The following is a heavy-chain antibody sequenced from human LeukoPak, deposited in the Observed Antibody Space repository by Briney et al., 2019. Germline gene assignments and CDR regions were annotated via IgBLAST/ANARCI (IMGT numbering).Heavy chain of an antibody. Sequence: ASVKVSCKASGYTFTSYGISWVRQAPGQRLEWMGWISAYNGNTNYAQKLQGRVTMTTDTSTSTAYMELRSLRSDDTAVYYCARPYEGGDFHDAFDIWGQGTMVTVSS. CDR1: GYTFTSYG. CDR3: ARPYEGGDFHDAFDI. CDR2: ISAYNGNT. J-gene: IGHJ3*02. V-gene: IGHV1-18*01. D-gene: IGHD3-3*01.